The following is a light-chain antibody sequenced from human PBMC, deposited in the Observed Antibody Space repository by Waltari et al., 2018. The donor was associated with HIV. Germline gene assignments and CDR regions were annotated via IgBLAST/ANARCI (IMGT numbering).Light chain of an antibody. CDR2: GTS. Sequence: DIQMAQSPSSLSASVGSRVTITSRASHDIRASLAWYQHKPGQAPELLVFGTSMLESEVPPRLSGSSSGTTYTLTISSLQPEDSATYYCQQYYTVPYTFGQGTYLEI. CDR1: HDIRAS. J-gene: IGKJ2*01. CDR3: QQYYTVPYT. V-gene: IGKV1-NL1*01.